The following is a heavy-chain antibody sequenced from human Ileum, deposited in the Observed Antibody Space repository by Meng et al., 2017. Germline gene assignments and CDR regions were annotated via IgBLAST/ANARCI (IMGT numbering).Heavy chain of an antibody. V-gene: IGHV6-1*01. D-gene: IGHD3-3*01. CDR3: ASGSGSLDY. Sequence: PGVLEPAHILALTCDVSGSSVSSDSAALNLIRQSPLRGLEWMGRTYYRSKWYSEYAVSVKSRISITPDTSKNQFSLQMNSVTPEDTAVYYCASGSGSLDYWGPGTLVTVSS. J-gene: IGHJ4*02. CDR1: GSSVSSDSAA. CDR2: TYYRSKWYS.